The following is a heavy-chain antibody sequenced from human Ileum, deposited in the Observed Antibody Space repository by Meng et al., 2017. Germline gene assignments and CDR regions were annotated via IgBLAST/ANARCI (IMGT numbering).Heavy chain of an antibody. D-gene: IGHD3-10*01. CDR3: TRDRGYYGSGSPPYGMDV. CDR1: GFTFSTYE. Sequence: GGSLRLSCAASGFTFSTYEMNWVRQAPGKGLEWVSYISSSSSSIFYAYSVKGRFTISRDNAKNSLDLQMNSLRAEDTAIYYCTRDRGYYGSGSPPYGMDVWGQGTTVTVSS. CDR2: ISSSSSSI. J-gene: IGHJ6*02. V-gene: IGHV3-48*03.